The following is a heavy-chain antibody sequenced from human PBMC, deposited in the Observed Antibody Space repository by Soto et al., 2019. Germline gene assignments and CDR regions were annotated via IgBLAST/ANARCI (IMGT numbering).Heavy chain of an antibody. D-gene: IGHD3-22*01. J-gene: IGHJ4*02. Sequence: SETLSLTCTVSGGSISGYYWSWIRQPPGKGLEWIGYIYYSGSTSYNPSLKSRLTISVDTSKNQFSLRLTSVTAADTAVYYCVREDSSGYKFFDVWGQGTLVTVSS. V-gene: IGHV4-59*01. CDR3: VREDSSGYKFFDV. CDR1: GGSISGYY. CDR2: IYYSGST.